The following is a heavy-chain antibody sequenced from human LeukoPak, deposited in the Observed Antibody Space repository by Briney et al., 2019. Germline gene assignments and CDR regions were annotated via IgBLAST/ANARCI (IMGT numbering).Heavy chain of an antibody. D-gene: IGHD6-19*01. J-gene: IGHJ4*02. CDR1: GGSISRSTYY. CDR2: IYHSGST. Sequence: SETLSLTCTVSGGSISRSTYYWGWIRQPPGKELEWIGEIYHSGSTNYNPSLKSRVTISVDKSKNQFSLKLSSVTAADTAVYYCARVVVYSSGWYDDYWGQGTLVTVSS. V-gene: IGHV4-61*05. CDR3: ARVVVYSSGWYDDY.